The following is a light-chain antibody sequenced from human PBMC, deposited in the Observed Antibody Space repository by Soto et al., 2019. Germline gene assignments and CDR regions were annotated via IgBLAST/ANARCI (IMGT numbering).Light chain of an antibody. V-gene: IGLV1-44*01. CDR1: SSNIGSNT. CDR3: AAWDDSLNGYWV. CDR2: INN. J-gene: IGLJ3*02. Sequence: QSVLTQPPSASGTPGQRVTISCSGSSSNIGSNTVNWYQQLPGTAPKLLIYINNQRPSGVPDRFSGSKSGTSASLAISGLQSEDEADYYSAAWDDSLNGYWVFGGGTKLTVL.